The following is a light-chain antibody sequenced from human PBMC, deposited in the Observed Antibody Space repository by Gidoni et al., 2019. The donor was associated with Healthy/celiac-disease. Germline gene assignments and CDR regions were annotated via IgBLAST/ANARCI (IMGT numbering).Light chain of an antibody. CDR1: KLGDKY. CDR2: QDS. CDR3: QAWDSSNVV. Sequence: SYELTQPPSVPVSPGQTASITCPGDKLGDKYACWYQQKPGQSPVLVIYQDSKRPSGIPERFSGSNAGNTATLTISGTQAMDEADYYCQAWDSSNVVFGGGTKLTVL. J-gene: IGLJ2*01. V-gene: IGLV3-1*01.